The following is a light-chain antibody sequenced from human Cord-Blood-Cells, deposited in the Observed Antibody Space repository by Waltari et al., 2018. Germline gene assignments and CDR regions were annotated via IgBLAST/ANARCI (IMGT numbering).Light chain of an antibody. CDR1: SSDVGGYNY. CDR3: SSYTSSSTRAVV. V-gene: IGLV2-14*01. Sequence: QSALTPPASVSGSPGQSITISCTGTSSDVGGYNYVSWYQQHPGKAPKLMIYDVSNRPSGVSNRFSGSKSGNTASLTISGLQAEDEADYYCSSYTSSSTRAVVFGGGTKLTVL. CDR2: DVS. J-gene: IGLJ2*01.